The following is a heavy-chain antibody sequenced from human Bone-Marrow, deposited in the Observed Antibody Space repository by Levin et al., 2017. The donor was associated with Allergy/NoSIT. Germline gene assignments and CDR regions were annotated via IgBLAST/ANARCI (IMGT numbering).Heavy chain of an antibody. CDR1: GFIFSTYG. J-gene: IGHJ4*02. V-gene: IGHV3-30*18. CDR2: ISYDGSNK. D-gene: IGHD6-13*01. CDR3: AKGGDSSSWYYIDY. Sequence: SCAASGFIFSTYGMHWVRQAPGKGLEWVAVISYDGSNKYYADSVKGRFTISRDNSKNTLYLQMNSLRAEDTAVYYCAKGGDSSSWYYIDYWGQGTLVTVFS.